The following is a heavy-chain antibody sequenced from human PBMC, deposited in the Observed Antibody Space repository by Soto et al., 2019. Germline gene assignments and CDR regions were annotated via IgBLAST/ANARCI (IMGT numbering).Heavy chain of an antibody. J-gene: IGHJ4*02. CDR3: ARWGKYKKLDY. CDR1: GFTFSSNG. V-gene: IGHV3-33*01. D-gene: IGHD3-16*01. CDR2: IWYDGSTK. Sequence: QVHLEQSGGGVVQPGRSLRLSCAASGFTFSSNGMHWVRQAPGKGLEWVAVIWYDGSTKYYADSVEGRFTISRDNSKDAPGQQIRRPRAEDTAVYYCARWGKYKKLDYGGQGTLVTVSA.